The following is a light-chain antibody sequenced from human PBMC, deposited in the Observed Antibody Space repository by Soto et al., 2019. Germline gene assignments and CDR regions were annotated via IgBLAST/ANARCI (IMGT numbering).Light chain of an antibody. CDR2: LGS. V-gene: IGKV2-28*01. J-gene: IGKJ4*01. CDR3: MQALQTPLT. CDR1: QSLLHSNGYNY. Sequence: EIVMTQSPLSLPVTPGEPASISCRSSQSLLHSNGYNYLDWFLQRPGQSPQLLIYLGSNRASGVPDRFSGSGSGTDFTLKISRVEAEDVGVYYCMQALQTPLTFGGGTMVEI.